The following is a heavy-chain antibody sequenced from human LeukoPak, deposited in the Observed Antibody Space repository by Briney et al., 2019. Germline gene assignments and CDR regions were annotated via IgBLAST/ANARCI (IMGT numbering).Heavy chain of an antibody. J-gene: IGHJ4*02. D-gene: IGHD1-26*01. CDR1: GFTFSSYS. Sequence: GGSLRLSCAASGFTFSSYSMNWVRQAPGKGLEWVSSISSSSYIYYADSVKGRFTISRDNAQNSLYLQMNSLRAEDTAVYYCARIQKGSYYVEDWGQGTLVTVSS. V-gene: IGHV3-21*01. CDR3: ARIQKGSYYVED. CDR2: ISSSSYI.